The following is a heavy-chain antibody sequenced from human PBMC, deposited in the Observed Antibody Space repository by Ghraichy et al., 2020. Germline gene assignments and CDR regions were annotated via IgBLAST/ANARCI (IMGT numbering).Heavy chain of an antibody. CDR1: GDSVSSNSAI. CDR3: TRRAGTTRFGMDV. D-gene: IGHD1-7*01. J-gene: IGHJ6*02. V-gene: IGHV6-1*01. Sequence: SETLSLTCAISGDSVSSNSAIWNWIRQSPSRGLEWLGRTYYRSKWYNDYAVSVRGRITLDPDTSKNQFSLQLNSVTPEDTAVYYCTRRAGTTRFGMDVWGQGTTVTVSS. CDR2: TYYRSKWYN.